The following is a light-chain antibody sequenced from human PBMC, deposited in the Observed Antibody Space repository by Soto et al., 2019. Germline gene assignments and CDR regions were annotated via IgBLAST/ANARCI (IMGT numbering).Light chain of an antibody. Sequence: EIVLTQSPGTLSLSPVERATLACRASQSVVSNLAWYQQKPGLPPRLLIYDASTRATGIPARFSGSGSGTDFTLTISSLEPEDFEVYYCQQRSNWRGTFGQGTRLEIK. J-gene: IGKJ5*01. CDR2: DAS. CDR3: QQRSNWRGT. CDR1: QSVVSN. V-gene: IGKV3-11*01.